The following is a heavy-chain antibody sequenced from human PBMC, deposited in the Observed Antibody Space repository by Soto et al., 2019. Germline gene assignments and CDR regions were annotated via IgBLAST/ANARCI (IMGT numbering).Heavy chain of an antibody. CDR3: ARLPGVRGVFDGFNV. Sequence: GESLKISCKGSGYSFAGYWIGWVRQMPGKGLDWMGVIYPGDSDTRYSPSFHGQVTISANKSISTAYLQWSSLKASDTAMYFCARLPGVRGVFDGFNVWGQGTMVTVSS. CDR2: IYPGDSDT. CDR1: GYSFAGYW. D-gene: IGHD3-10*01. V-gene: IGHV5-51*01. J-gene: IGHJ3*01.